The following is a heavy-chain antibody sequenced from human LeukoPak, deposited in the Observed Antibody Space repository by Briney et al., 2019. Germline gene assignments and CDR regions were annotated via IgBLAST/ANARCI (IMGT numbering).Heavy chain of an antibody. CDR3: ANPQTSMVTAGLGLAH. J-gene: IGHJ4*02. V-gene: IGHV3-23*01. CDR2: ISGDGDSR. D-gene: IGHD3-10*01. Sequence: GGSLRVSCAGSGFIFSSYAMSWVRQAPGKGLEWISGISGDGDSRYYADSVMGRLTISRDNSKNTLYLQMNSLGAEDTAVYYCANPQTSMVTAGLGLAHWGQGTLVTVSS. CDR1: GFIFSSYA.